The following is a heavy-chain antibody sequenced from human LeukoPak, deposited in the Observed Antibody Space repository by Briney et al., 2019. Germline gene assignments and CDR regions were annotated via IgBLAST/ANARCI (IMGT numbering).Heavy chain of an antibody. V-gene: IGHV1-69*06. CDR1: GGTFSSYA. CDR3: ARERSYRENDAFDI. D-gene: IGHD1-26*01. CDR2: IIPIFGTA. Sequence: GASVKVSCKASGGTFSSYAISWVRQAPGQGLEWMGGIIPIFGTANYAQKFQGRVTITADKSTSTAYMELSSLRSEDTAVYYCARERSYRENDAFDIWGQGTMVTVSS. J-gene: IGHJ3*02.